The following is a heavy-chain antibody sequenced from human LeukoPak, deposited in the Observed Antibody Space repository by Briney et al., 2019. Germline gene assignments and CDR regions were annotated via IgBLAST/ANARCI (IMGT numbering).Heavy chain of an antibody. V-gene: IGHV1-69*05. CDR2: IIPIFGTA. D-gene: IGHD6-19*01. J-gene: IGHJ4*02. CDR1: GGTFSSYG. CDR3: ARDGTSSGPLNY. Sequence: SVKVSCKASGGTFSSYGISWVRQAPGQGLEGMGGIIPIFGTANYAQKFQGRVTITTDESTSTAYMELSSLRSEDTAVYYCARDGTSSGPLNYWGQGTLVTVSS.